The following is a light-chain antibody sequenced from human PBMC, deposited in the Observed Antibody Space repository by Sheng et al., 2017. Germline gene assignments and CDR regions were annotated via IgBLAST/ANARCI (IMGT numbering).Light chain of an antibody. CDR2: DTS. Sequence: EIVMTQSPATLSVSPGDRVTLSCRASQSVRTHLAWYQQKPGQVPRLLIYDTSNRATDIPARFSGSGSGTDFTLTISSLEPEDFAVYYCQHRGTFGPGTKVDI. J-gene: IGKJ3*01. CDR1: QSVRTH. V-gene: IGKV3-11*01. CDR3: QHRGT.